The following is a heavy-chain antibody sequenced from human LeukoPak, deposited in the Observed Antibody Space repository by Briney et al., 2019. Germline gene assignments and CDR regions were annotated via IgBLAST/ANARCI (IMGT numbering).Heavy chain of an antibody. V-gene: IGHV4-34*01. J-gene: IGHJ4*02. D-gene: IGHD6-25*01. CDR1: GGSFIGYY. CDR3: ARNSSGRGLDY. CDR2: INHSGNT. Sequence: SETLSLTCTVYGGSFIGYYLSWMRQPPGTGLEWIGEINHSGNTNYNPSLKSRVTISVDTSKNQFSLYLTSVTAADTAVYYCARNSSGRGLDYWGQGTLVTVSS.